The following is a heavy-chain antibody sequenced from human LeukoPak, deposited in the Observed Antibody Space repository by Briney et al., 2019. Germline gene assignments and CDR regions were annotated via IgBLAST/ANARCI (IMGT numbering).Heavy chain of an antibody. CDR1: GGSISSSTYY. Sequence: SETLSLTCTVSGGSISSSTYYWGWIRQPPGKGLEWIGSFFYSGSTYYNPSLKSRLTMSVDTSNNQFSLKLMSVTAVDTAVYYCASGTSTYYELYFWGQGTLVTVSS. D-gene: IGHD3-3*01. CDR2: FFYSGST. V-gene: IGHV4-39*01. J-gene: IGHJ4*02. CDR3: ASGTSTYYELYF.